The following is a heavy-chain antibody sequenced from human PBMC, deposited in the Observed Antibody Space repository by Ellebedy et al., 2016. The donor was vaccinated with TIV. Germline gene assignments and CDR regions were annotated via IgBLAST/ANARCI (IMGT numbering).Heavy chain of an antibody. Sequence: MPSETLSLTCSVSGGSVSSTRYYWAWIRQPPGKGPEYIGSVHYSGSPYYNPSFKSRVTLSADPSKNQFSLNLRTVTAADTAVYYCARTDPWQPIDDWGQGILVSVSS. D-gene: IGHD2-21*02. CDR1: GGSVSSTRYY. CDR3: ARTDPWQPIDD. V-gene: IGHV4-39*01. J-gene: IGHJ4*02. CDR2: VHYSGSP.